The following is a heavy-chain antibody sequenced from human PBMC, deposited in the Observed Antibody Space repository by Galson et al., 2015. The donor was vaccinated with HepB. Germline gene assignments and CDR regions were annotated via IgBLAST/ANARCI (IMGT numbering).Heavy chain of an antibody. CDR1: GFTFGSYW. Sequence: SLRLSCAVSGFTFGSYWMNWVRQAPGKGLEWVANIKQDGSEIHYVDSVKGRFTISRDNAKNSLYLQMNSLRAEDTAVYYCARDAVRSLGCCSGIDAWDHATAVTVSS. CDR2: IKQDGSEI. V-gene: IGHV3-7*03. D-gene: IGHD3-3*01. J-gene: IGHJ6*02. CDR3: ARDAVRSLGCCSGIDA.